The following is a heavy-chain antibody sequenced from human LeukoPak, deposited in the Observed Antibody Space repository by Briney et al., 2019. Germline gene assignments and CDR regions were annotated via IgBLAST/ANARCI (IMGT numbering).Heavy chain of an antibody. CDR2: ISYDGSNK. J-gene: IGHJ4*02. CDR3: AKGVRGSVTTSFFDY. CDR1: GFTFSSYG. D-gene: IGHD4-17*01. Sequence: GGSLRLSCAASGFTFSSYGMHWVRQAPGKGLEWVAVISYDGSNKYYADSVKGRFTISRDNSKNTLYLQMNSLRAEDTAVYYCAKGVRGSVTTSFFDYWGQGTLVTVSS. V-gene: IGHV3-30*18.